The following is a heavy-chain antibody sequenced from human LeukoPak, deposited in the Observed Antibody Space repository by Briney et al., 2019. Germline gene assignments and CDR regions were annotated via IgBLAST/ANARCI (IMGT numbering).Heavy chain of an antibody. CDR1: GFIFSNYG. V-gene: IGHV3-23*01. CDR3: AKDGYSYGPDY. J-gene: IGHJ4*02. D-gene: IGHD5-18*01. Sequence: GGSLRLSCAGSGFIFSNYGRSWVRQAPGRGLEWVSAISCSGGSTYYAASVKGRFTISRDNSKHTLYLQMNSLRAEDTAVYYCAKDGYSYGPDYWGQGTLVTVSS. CDR2: ISCSGGST.